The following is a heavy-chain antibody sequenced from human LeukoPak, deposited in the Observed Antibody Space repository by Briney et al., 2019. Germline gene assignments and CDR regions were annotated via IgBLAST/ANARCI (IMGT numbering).Heavy chain of an antibody. Sequence: GGSLRLSCAAPGFTFSSYWMSWVRQAPGKGLEWVANIKQDGSEKYYVDSVKGRFTISRDNAKNSLYLQMNSLRAEDTAVYYCARERLLGYCSSTSCYQSSYYYYMDVWGKGTTVTVSS. CDR1: GFTFSSYW. CDR2: IKQDGSEK. J-gene: IGHJ6*03. D-gene: IGHD2-2*01. CDR3: ARERLLGYCSSTSCYQSSYYYYMDV. V-gene: IGHV3-7*01.